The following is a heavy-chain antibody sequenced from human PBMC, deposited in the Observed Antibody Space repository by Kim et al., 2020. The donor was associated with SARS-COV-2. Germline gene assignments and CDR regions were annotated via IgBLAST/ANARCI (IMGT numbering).Heavy chain of an antibody. CDR1: GFSFSNYA. CDR2: ISGTGDDK. CDR3: AKDLWYYSGNDY. J-gene: IGHJ4*02. V-gene: IGHV3-23*01. Sequence: GGSLRLSCVTSGFSFSNYAMNWVRQAPGKGLEWVAGISGTGDDKYYADSVKGRFTISRDNSKNTLYLQMNALRVEDTAVYYCAKDLWYYSGNDYCGQGTLFTVSS. D-gene: IGHD2-21*01.